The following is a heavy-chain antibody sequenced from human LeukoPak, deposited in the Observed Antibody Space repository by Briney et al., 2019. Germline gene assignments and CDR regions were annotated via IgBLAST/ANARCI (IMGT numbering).Heavy chain of an antibody. J-gene: IGHJ4*02. CDR3: ARGDFDDDHDYYRTFQY. CDR1: GYTFTSYD. CDR2: IVTLFGTA. D-gene: IGHD3-10*01. Sequence: ASVKVSCTASGYTFTSYDISWVRQAPGQGLEWMGGIVTLFGTANSAQRFQGRVTFTADKSTNTDYMELSSLRSEHTASYYCARGDFDDDHDYYRTFQYGGQGTLISVPS. V-gene: IGHV1-69*06.